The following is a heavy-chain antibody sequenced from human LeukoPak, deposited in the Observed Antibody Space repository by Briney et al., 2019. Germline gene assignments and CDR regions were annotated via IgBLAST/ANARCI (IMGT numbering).Heavy chain of an antibody. CDR3: ARDFSGASRIDF. CDR1: GFTFSTYA. J-gene: IGHJ4*02. CDR2: VSNGAYNK. V-gene: IGHV3-30-3*01. D-gene: IGHD4/OR15-4a*01. Sequence: PGGSLRLSCAASGFTFSTYAMHWVRQAPGKGLEWVAVVSNGAYNKYYSDSVKGRFTISRDNSRNTLYLQMNSLRPEDTAVYYCARDFSGASRIDFWGQGALVSVSS.